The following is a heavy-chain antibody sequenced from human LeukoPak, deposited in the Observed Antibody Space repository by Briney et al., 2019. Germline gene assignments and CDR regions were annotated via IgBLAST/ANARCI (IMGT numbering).Heavy chain of an antibody. CDR2: IRYDGSNK. V-gene: IGHV3-30*02. CDR3: AKDSNLRYFDWLLSAYFDY. D-gene: IGHD3-9*01. Sequence: GGSLRLSCAASGFTFSSYGMHWVRQAPGKGLEWVAFIRYDGSNKYYADSVKGRFTISRDNSKNTLYLQMNSLRAEDTAVYYCAKDSNLRYFDWLLSAYFDYCGQATLVTASS. J-gene: IGHJ4*02. CDR1: GFTFSSYG.